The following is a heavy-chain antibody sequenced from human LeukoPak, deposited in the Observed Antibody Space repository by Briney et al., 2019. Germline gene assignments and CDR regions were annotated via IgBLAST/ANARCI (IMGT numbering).Heavy chain of an antibody. J-gene: IGHJ4*02. CDR2: IKQDGSEK. CDR3: ARARYSSGWYYFDY. V-gene: IGHV3-7*01. CDR1: GFIFSDYS. D-gene: IGHD6-19*01. Sequence: GSLRLSCAASGFIFSDYSMSWVRQAPGKGLEWVANIKQDGSEKYYVDSVKGRFTISRDNAKNSLYLQMNSLRAEDTAVYYCARARYSSGWYYFDYWGQGTLVTVSS.